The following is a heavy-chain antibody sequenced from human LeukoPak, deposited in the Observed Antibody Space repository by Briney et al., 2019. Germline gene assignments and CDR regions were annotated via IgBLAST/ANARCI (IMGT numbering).Heavy chain of an antibody. CDR3: VNPVCRWELPCVGHDGFNV. V-gene: IGHV3-9*01. CDR1: GFTFDDYA. Sequence: GGSLRLSCAASGFTFDDYAMHWVRQAPGKGLEWVSGISWNSGSIGYADSVKGRFTISRDNSKNTLYLQMSSLRAEDTAIYYCVNPVCRWELPCVGHDGFNVCGQGTMVT. J-gene: IGHJ3*01. D-gene: IGHD4-23*01. CDR2: ISWNSGSI.